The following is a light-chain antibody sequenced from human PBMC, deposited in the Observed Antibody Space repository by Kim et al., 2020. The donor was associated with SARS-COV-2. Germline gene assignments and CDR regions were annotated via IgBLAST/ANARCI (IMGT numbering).Light chain of an antibody. CDR2: GNN. CDR3: NSRDSNDNVV. J-gene: IGLJ2*01. V-gene: IGLV3-19*01. Sequence: VALGQTGRITCQGDSLSSYYATWYQQKPGPAPILVIYGNNNRPSGIPDRSPGSSSGNTASLTITGTQAGDEADYYCNSRDSNDNVVFGGGTQLTVL. CDR1: SLSSYY.